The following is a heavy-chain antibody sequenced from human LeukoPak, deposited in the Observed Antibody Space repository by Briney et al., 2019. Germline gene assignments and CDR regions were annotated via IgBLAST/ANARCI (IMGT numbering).Heavy chain of an antibody. Sequence: KPGGPLRLSCAASGFTFSSYSMNWVRQAPGKGLEWVSSISSSSSYIYYADSVKGRFTISRDNAKNSLHLQMNSLRAEDTAVYYCARVRLLAARPGGMDVWGQGTTVTVSS. V-gene: IGHV3-21*01. CDR3: ARVRLLAARPGGMDV. J-gene: IGHJ6*02. D-gene: IGHD6-6*01. CDR2: ISSSSSYI. CDR1: GFTFSSYS.